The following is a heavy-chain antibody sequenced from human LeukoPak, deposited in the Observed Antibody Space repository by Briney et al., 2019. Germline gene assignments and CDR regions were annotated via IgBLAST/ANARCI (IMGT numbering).Heavy chain of an antibody. CDR1: GGSISSYY. V-gene: IGHV4-59*01. CDR3: ARVRITGTTTAFDY. Sequence: KPSETLSLTCTVSGGSISSYYWSWIRQPPGKGLEWIGYIYYSRSTNYNPSLKSRVTISVGTSKNQFSLKLSSVTAADTAVYYCARVRITGTTTAFDYWGQGTLVTVSS. CDR2: IYYSRST. J-gene: IGHJ4*02. D-gene: IGHD1-7*01.